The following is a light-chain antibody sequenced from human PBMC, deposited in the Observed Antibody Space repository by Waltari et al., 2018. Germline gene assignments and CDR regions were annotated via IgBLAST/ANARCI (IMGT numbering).Light chain of an antibody. CDR3: ALYMGSGIWV. J-gene: IGLJ3*02. CDR2: KAN. CDR1: SGPLSSTSH. Sequence: QTVVTQEPSLSVSPGGTVTLTFALSSGPLSSTSHAPWYQQTPGQAPRTLVYKANARSSGVPDRFSGSILGNTAALTITGAQADDESDYYCALYMGSGIWVFGGGTRLTVL. V-gene: IGLV8-61*01.